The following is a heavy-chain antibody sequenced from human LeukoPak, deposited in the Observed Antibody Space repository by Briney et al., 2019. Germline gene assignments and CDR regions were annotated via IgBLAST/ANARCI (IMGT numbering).Heavy chain of an antibody. CDR2: IYTSGST. V-gene: IGHV4-4*07. Sequence: TSETLSLTCTVSGGSISSYYWSWIRQPAGKGLEWIGRIYTSGSTYYNPSLKSRVTISVDTSKNQFSLKLSSVTAADTAVYYCARQRTIAAAMYYFDYWGQGTLATVSS. D-gene: IGHD6-13*01. CDR3: ARQRTIAAAMYYFDY. J-gene: IGHJ4*02. CDR1: GGSISSYY.